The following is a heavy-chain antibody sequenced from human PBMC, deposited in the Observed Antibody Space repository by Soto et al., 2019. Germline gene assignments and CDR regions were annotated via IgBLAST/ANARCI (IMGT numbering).Heavy chain of an antibody. Sequence: QVQLVESGGGVVQPGRSLRLSCAASGFTFSSYAMHWVRQAPGKGLEWVAVISYGGSNKYYADSVKGRFTISRDNSKNTLYLQMNSLRAEDTAVYYCARDTTGYDDSSGYYYRPTLDYYYGMDVWGQGTTVTVSS. CDR1: GFTFSSYA. CDR2: ISYGGSNK. J-gene: IGHJ6*02. CDR3: ARDTTGYDDSSGYYYRPTLDYYYGMDV. D-gene: IGHD3-22*01. V-gene: IGHV3-30-3*01.